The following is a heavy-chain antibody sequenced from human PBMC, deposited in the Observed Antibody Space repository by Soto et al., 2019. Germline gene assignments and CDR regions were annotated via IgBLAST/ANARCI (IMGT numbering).Heavy chain of an antibody. J-gene: IGHJ4*02. Sequence: QVQLQQWGAGLLKPSETLSLTCAVYGGSFSGYYWSWIRQPPGKGLEWIGEINHSGSTNYNPSLKSRVTISVDTAKNQFSLKLSSVTAADTAVYYCARTKRYYGSGSDYGYYFDYRGQGTLVTVAS. CDR1: GGSFSGYY. CDR2: INHSGST. D-gene: IGHD3-10*01. V-gene: IGHV4-34*01. CDR3: ARTKRYYGSGSDYGYYFDY.